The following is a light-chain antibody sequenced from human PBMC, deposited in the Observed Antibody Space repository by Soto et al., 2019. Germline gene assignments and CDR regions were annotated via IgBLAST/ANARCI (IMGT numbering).Light chain of an antibody. Sequence: DIQLTQSPSTLSASVGDRVTITCRASQSINSWLAWYQQKPGKAPNLLIYKASSLESGVPSSFSGSGSGTEFTLTISSLQPDDFATYYCQQYNSSPWTFGQGTKVEIK. CDR2: KAS. CDR3: QQYNSSPWT. V-gene: IGKV1-5*03. CDR1: QSINSW. J-gene: IGKJ1*01.